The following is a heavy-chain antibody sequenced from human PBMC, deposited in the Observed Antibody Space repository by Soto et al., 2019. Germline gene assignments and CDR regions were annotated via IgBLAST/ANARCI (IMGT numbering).Heavy chain of an antibody. J-gene: IGHJ4*02. CDR2: IYWDDDK. Sequence: KESGPTLVKPTQTLTLTCTFSGFSLSTSGVGVGWIRQPPGKALEWLALIYWDDDKRYSPSLKSRLTITKDTSKNQVVLTMTNMDPVDTATYYCAHQPTGYDIVTGYYIEAKYYFDYWGQGTLVTVSS. CDR3: AHQPTGYDIVTGYYIEAKYYFDY. CDR1: GFSLSTSGVG. V-gene: IGHV2-5*02. D-gene: IGHD3-9*01.